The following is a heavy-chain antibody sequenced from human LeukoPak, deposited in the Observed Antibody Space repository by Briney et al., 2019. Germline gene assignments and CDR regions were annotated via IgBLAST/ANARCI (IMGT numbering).Heavy chain of an antibody. CDR2: IYYSGST. D-gene: IGHD5-12*01. CDR3: ARGQGGYSGHDPSDY. V-gene: IGHV4-59*12. Sequence: SETLSLTCTVSGGSISSYYWSWIRQPPGKGLEWIGYIYYSGSTNYNPSLKSRVTISVDTSKNQLSLKLNSVTAADTAVYFCARGQGGYSGHDPSDYWGQGTLTTVSS. J-gene: IGHJ4*02. CDR1: GGSISSYY.